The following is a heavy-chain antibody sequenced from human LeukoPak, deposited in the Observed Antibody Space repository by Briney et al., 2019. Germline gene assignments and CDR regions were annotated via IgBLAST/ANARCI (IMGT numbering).Heavy chain of an antibody. J-gene: IGHJ4*02. D-gene: IGHD2-2*01. CDR3: GRDGVPAAADY. Sequence: PGGSLRLSCAASGFTFTNYAMHWVRQAPGKGLEWVAIIWYDGINKYYADAVKGRLTISRDNSKNTMYLEMNSLRAEDTAVYYCGRDGVPAAADYWGQGTLVTVSS. CDR2: IWYDGINK. CDR1: GFTFTNYA. V-gene: IGHV3-33*01.